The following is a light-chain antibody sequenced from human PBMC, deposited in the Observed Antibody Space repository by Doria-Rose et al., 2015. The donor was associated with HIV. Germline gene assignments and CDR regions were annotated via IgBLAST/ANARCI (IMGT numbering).Light chain of an antibody. CDR3: HQYGTSWT. V-gene: IGKV3-20*01. J-gene: IGKJ1*01. CDR2: DGS. CDR1: QSFSSTY. Sequence: TQPPGTLSLSPGERATLSCRASQSFSSTYLAWYQQKPGQAPSLLIYDGSTRATGIPDRFSASGSGTDFTLTINRLEPEDLALYYCHQYGTSWTFGQGTKVEI.